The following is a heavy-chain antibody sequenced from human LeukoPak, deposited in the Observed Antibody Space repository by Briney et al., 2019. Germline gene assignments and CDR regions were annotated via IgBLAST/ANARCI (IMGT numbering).Heavy chain of an antibody. CDR3: ARGRGYSYNYYYFDY. CDR1: GFTFTTYW. J-gene: IGHJ4*02. D-gene: IGHD5-12*01. V-gene: IGHV5-51*01. Sequence: GESLKISCKGSGFTFTTYWIGWVRQMPGKGLERLGIIYPGDSDTRYSPSFQGQVTISADKSITTAYLQWSSLKASDTAIYYCARGRGYSYNYYYFDYWGQGTLVTVSS. CDR2: IYPGDSDT.